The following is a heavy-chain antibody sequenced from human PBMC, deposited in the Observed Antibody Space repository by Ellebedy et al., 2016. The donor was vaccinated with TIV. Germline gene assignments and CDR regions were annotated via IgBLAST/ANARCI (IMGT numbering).Heavy chain of an antibody. V-gene: IGHV3-30*03. CDR1: GFTFNNYG. J-gene: IGHJ4*02. CDR2: ISYDGNSK. D-gene: IGHD6-19*01. Sequence: PGGSLRLSCAASGFTFNNYGMHWVRRTPGKGLEWVAVISYDGNSKYYADSVKGRFTISRDNSMTTLYLEMNSLRAEDTAVYYCARDLDKSSGWYGGAAYWGQGTRVTVST. CDR3: ARDLDKSSGWYGGAAY.